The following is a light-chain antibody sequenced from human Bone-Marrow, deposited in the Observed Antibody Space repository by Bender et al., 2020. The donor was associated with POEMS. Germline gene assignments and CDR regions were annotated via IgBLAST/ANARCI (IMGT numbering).Light chain of an antibody. CDR3: SSYTSSNTYV. CDR1: SSDVGGYNY. J-gene: IGLJ1*01. CDR2: EVN. Sequence: QTALTQPASVSGSPGQSITISCTGTSSDVGGYNYVSWYQQHPGKAPNLVIFEVNDRPSGVSDRFSGSKSGNTASLTISGLQAEDEADYYCSSYTSSNTYVFGTGTTVTVL. V-gene: IGLV2-14*01.